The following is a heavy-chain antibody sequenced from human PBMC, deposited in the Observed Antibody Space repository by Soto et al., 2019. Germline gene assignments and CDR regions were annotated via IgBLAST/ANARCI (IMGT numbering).Heavy chain of an antibody. CDR2: IYHSGST. J-gene: IGHJ4*02. V-gene: IGHV4-30-2*01. D-gene: IGHD2-2*01. CDR3: ARGGYCISTSCYLDY. Sequence: SETLSLTCAVSGGSISSGGYSWSWIRQPPGKGLEWIGYIYHSGSTYYNPSLKSRVTISVDRSKNQFSLKLSSVTAADTAVYYCARGGYCISTSCYLDYWGQGTLVTVSS. CDR1: GGSISSGGYS.